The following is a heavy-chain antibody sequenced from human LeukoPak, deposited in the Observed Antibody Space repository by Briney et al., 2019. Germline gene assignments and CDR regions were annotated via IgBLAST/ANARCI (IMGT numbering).Heavy chain of an antibody. CDR1: GFTFSSYS. V-gene: IGHV3-21*01. CDR2: ISSSSSYI. J-gene: IGHJ4*02. CDR3: ARDPPRAYCGGDCVDY. D-gene: IGHD2-21*01. Sequence: GGSLRLSCAASGFTFSSYSMNWVRQAPGKGPEWVSSISSSSSYIYYADSVKGRFTISRDNAKNSLYLQMNSLRAEDTAVYYCARDPPRAYCGGDCVDYWGQGTLVTVSS.